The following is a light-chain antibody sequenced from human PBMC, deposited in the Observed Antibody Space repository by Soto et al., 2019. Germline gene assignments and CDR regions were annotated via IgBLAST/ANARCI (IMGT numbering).Light chain of an antibody. CDR2: GAS. CDR3: QQYVGSPRT. J-gene: IGKJ1*01. CDR1: QSVSSNY. Sequence: IVLTQSPGTLSLSPGERATLSCRASQSVSSNYLAWYQQKPGQPPRLLIYGASTRATGIPDRFSGSGSGTDFTLSISRLEPEDFAVYYCQQYVGSPRTFGQGTKVDIK. V-gene: IGKV3-20*01.